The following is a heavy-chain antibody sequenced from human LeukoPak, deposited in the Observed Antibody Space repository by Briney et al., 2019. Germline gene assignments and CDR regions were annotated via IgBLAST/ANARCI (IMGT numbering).Heavy chain of an antibody. CDR1: GGSFSGYY. CDR3: ARGRRDGKIAARGPFYFDY. J-gene: IGHJ4*02. V-gene: IGHV4-34*01. D-gene: IGHD5-24*01. CDR2: INHSGST. Sequence: SETLSLTCTVYGGSFSGYYWSWIRQPPGKGLEWIGEINHSGSTNYNPSLKSRVTISVDTSKNQFSLKLSSVTAADTAVYYCARGRRDGKIAARGPFYFDYWGQGTLVTVSS.